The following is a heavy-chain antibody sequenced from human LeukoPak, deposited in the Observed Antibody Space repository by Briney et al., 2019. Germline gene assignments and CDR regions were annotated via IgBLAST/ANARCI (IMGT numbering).Heavy chain of an antibody. CDR1: GFTFSSYA. D-gene: IGHD5-18*01. J-gene: IGHJ4*02. CDR3: AKDAYGGYSYGLIDY. V-gene: IGHV3-23*01. CDR2: ISGSGGST. Sequence: PGGSLRLSCAASGFTFSSYAMSWVRQAPGKGLEWVSAISGSGGSTYCADSVKGLFTISRDNSKNTLYLQMNSLRAEDTAVYYCAKDAYGGYSYGLIDYWGQGTLVTVSS.